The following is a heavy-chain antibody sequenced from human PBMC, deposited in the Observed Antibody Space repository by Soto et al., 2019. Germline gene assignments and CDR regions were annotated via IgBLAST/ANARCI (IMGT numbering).Heavy chain of an antibody. CDR3: AGAVQYSSSWYVNY. CDR2: IYYSGST. V-gene: IGHV4-31*03. CDR1: GGSISSGGYY. J-gene: IGHJ4*02. Sequence: QVQLQESGPGLVKPSQTLSLTCTVSGGSISSGGYYWSWIRQHPGKGLEWIGYIYYSGSTYYNPSVKSRVTISVDTSKNQFSLKLSPVAAADTAVYYCAGAVQYSSSWYVNYWGQGTLVTVSS. D-gene: IGHD6-13*01.